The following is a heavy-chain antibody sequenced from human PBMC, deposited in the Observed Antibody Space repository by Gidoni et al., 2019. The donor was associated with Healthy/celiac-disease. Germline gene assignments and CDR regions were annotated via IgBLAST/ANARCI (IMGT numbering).Heavy chain of an antibody. CDR3: AKDLASGWPYDAFDI. J-gene: IGHJ3*02. CDR2: ISYDGSNK. D-gene: IGHD6-19*01. Sequence: QVQLVESGGGVVQTGRSLRLPLQASGFLLSSHGMHWVRQAPGKGLEWVAVISYDGSNKYYADSVKGRFTISRDNSKNTLYLQMNSLRAEDTAVYYCAKDLASGWPYDAFDIWGQGTMVTVSS. CDR1: GFLLSSHG. V-gene: IGHV3-30*18.